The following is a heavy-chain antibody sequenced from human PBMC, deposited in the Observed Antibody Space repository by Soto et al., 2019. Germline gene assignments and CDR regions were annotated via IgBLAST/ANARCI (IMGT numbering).Heavy chain of an antibody. D-gene: IGHD6-13*01. V-gene: IGHV1-69*12. J-gene: IGHJ3*02. CDR3: ARVFIAAAGWDAFDI. CDR2: IIPIFGTA. CDR1: GGTFSSYA. Sequence: QVQLVQSGAEVKKPGSSVKVSCKASGGTFSSYAISWVRQAPGQGLEWMGGIIPIFGTANYAKKFQGRVTITANQTTSTAYMALRSLRSGDTAVYYCARVFIAAAGWDAFDIWGQGTMVTVSS.